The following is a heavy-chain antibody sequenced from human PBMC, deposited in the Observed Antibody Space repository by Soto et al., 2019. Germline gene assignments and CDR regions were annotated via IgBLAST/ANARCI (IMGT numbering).Heavy chain of an antibody. CDR3: ARLYTYGYYHFDH. Sequence: SETLSLTCTVSGDSISGGNYYWTWIRQHPGRGLEWIGYIYYTGTTHYSPSLQSRVTMSVDTSKNQISLTLTSLTPADTAVYFCARLYTYGYYHFDHWGQGALVTVS. V-gene: IGHV4-31*03. D-gene: IGHD3-22*01. CDR2: IYYTGTT. J-gene: IGHJ4*02. CDR1: GDSISGGNYY.